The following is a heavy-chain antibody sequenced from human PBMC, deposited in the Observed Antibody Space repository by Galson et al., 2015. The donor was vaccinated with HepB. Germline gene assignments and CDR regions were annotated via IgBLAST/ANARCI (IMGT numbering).Heavy chain of an antibody. CDR2: INTNTGNP. J-gene: IGHJ6*02. CDR3: ARERPSEVSATGYYPYYYYGMDV. Sequence: SVKVSCKASGYTFTRYPVNRVRQAPGQGLEWMGWINTNTGNPTYAQAFTGRFVFSLDTADSTAYLQISSLRAEDTAVYYCARERPSEVSATGYYPYYYYGMDVWGQGTTVTVSS. V-gene: IGHV7-4-1*02. CDR1: GYTFTRYP. D-gene: IGHD3-9*01.